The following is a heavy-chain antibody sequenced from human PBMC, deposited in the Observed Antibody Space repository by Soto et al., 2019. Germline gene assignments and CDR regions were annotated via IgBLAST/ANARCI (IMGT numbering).Heavy chain of an antibody. CDR3: ARESGDYSEYYYYYGMDV. Sequence: SVKVSCEASGGTFSSYAISWVRQAPGQGLEWMGGIIPIFGTANYAQKFQGRVTITADESTSTAYMELSSLRSEDTAVYYCARESGDYSEYYYYYGMDVWGQGTTVTVSS. CDR1: GGTFSSYA. CDR2: IIPIFGTA. V-gene: IGHV1-69*13. D-gene: IGHD4-17*01. J-gene: IGHJ6*02.